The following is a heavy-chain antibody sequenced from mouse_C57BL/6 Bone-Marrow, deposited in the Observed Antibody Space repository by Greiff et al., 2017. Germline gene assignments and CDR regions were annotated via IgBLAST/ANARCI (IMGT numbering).Heavy chain of an antibody. V-gene: IGHV5-16*01. Sequence: EVQLVESEGGLVQPGRSMKLSCTASGFTFSDYYMAWVRQVPEKGLEWVANINYDGSSTYYLDSLKSRFIISRDNAKNSLYLQMSSLKSEDTATYYCARDDYYGSSAWFAYWGQGTLVTVSA. CDR1: GFTFSDYY. J-gene: IGHJ3*01. CDR2: INYDGSST. CDR3: ARDDYYGSSAWFAY. D-gene: IGHD1-1*01.